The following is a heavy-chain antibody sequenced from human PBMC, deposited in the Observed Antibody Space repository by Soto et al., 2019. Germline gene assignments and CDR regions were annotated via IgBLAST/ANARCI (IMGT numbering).Heavy chain of an antibody. CDR1: GFTFSSYG. D-gene: IGHD1-26*01. CDR3: AKGKISTTTYTSFDS. CDR2: ISYDGGNK. J-gene: IGHJ5*01. Sequence: GSLRLSCAASGFTFSSYGMHWVRQAPGKGLEWVAVISYDGGNKYYADSVKGRFTISRDNSKKKLYLQMNSLRAEDTAVYYCAKGKISTTTYTSFDSWGQGTLVTVSS. V-gene: IGHV3-30*18.